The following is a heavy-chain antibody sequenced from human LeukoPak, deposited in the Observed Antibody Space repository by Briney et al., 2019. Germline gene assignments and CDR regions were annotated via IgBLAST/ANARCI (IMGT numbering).Heavy chain of an antibody. CDR3: AREYCSGGSCYHDY. CDR1: GSTFSSYW. V-gene: IGHV3-7*01. J-gene: IGHJ4*02. CDR2: IKQDGSEK. Sequence: GGSLRLSCAASGSTFSSYWMSWVRQAPGKGLEWVANIKQDGSEKYYVDSVKGRFTISRDNAKNSLYLQMNSLRAEDTAVYYCAREYCSGGSCYHDYWGQGTLVTVSS. D-gene: IGHD2-15*01.